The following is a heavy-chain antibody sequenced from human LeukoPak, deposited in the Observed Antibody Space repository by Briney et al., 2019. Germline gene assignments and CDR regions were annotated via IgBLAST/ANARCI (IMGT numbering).Heavy chain of an antibody. CDR3: AVTDYSNYFDY. J-gene: IGHJ4*02. V-gene: IGHV3-21*01. CDR2: ISSSSSYI. D-gene: IGHD4-4*01. CDR1: GFTFSSYS. Sequence: GGSLRLSCAASGFTFSSYSMNWVRQAPGKGLEWVSSISSSSSYIYYADSVRGRFTISRDNAKNSLYLQMNSPRAEDTAVYYCAVTDYSNYFDYWGQGTLVTVSS.